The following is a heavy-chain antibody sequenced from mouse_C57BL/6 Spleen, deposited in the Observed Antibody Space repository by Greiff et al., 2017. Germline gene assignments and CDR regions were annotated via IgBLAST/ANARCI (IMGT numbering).Heavy chain of an antibody. CDR2: IDPSDSYT. V-gene: IGHV1-50*01. CDR1: GYTFTSYW. D-gene: IGHD2-1*01. J-gene: IGHJ4*01. CDR3: ARPVTGYYAMDY. Sequence: QVQLQQPGAELVKPGASVKLSCKASGYTFTSYWMQWVKQRPGQGLEWIGEIDPSDSYTNYNQKFKGKATLTVDTSSSPAYMQLSSLTSEDSAVYYCARPVTGYYAMDYWGQGTSVTVSS.